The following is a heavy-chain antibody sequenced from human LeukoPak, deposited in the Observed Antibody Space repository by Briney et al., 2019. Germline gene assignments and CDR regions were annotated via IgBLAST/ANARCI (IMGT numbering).Heavy chain of an antibody. Sequence: SETLSLTCAVYGGSFSGYYWSWIRQPPGKGLEWIGEISHSGSTNYNPSLKSRVTISVDTSKNQFSLELSSVTAADTAVYYCARLNLGKLPPGIAAAGTPVVFDYWGQGTLVTVSS. CDR2: ISHSGST. J-gene: IGHJ4*02. V-gene: IGHV4-34*01. D-gene: IGHD6-13*01. CDR1: GGSFSGYY. CDR3: ARLNLGKLPPGIAAAGTPVVFDY.